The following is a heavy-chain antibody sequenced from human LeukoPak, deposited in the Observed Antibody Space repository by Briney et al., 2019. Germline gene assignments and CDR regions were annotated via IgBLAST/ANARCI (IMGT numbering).Heavy chain of an antibody. Sequence: PSETLSLTXTVSGGSISSSSYYWGCIRQPPGKGLEWIGSIYYSGSTYYNPSLKSRVTISVDTSKNQFSLKLSSVTAADTAVYYCARHVLYEVPYYYYMDVWGKGTTVTVSS. V-gene: IGHV4-39*01. CDR3: ARHVLYEVPYYYYMDV. D-gene: IGHD2/OR15-2a*01. CDR1: GGSISSSSYY. J-gene: IGHJ6*03. CDR2: IYYSGST.